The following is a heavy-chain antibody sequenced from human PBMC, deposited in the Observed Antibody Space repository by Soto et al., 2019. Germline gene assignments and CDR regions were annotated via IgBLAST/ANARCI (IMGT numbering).Heavy chain of an antibody. J-gene: IGHJ4*02. CDR3: ARRWGSAADY. CDR1: GGSISSYY. D-gene: IGHD2-15*01. Sequence: QVQLQESGPGLVKPSETLSLTCTVSGGSISSYYWSWIRQPPGKGLEWIGYIYYSGSTNYNPSLQSRVTISVDTSKNQCSLKLSSVTAADTAVYYCARRWGSAADYWGQGTLVTVSS. CDR2: IYYSGST. V-gene: IGHV4-59*08.